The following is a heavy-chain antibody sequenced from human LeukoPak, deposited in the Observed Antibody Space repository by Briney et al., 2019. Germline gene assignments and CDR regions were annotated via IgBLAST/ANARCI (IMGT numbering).Heavy chain of an antibody. Sequence: GGSLRLSCAASGLTLSTYWLHWVRQGPGKGLGWVSYISPDGTITRYADSVKGRFTISRDNAKNTLYLQMDSLRVEDTAVYYCATPWSYWGQGTLVTVSS. CDR1: GLTLSTYW. CDR2: ISPDGTIT. J-gene: IGHJ4*02. CDR3: ATPWSY. V-gene: IGHV3-74*01. D-gene: IGHD3-3*01.